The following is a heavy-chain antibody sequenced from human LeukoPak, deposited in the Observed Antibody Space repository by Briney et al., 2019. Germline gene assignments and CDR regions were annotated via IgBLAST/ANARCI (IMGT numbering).Heavy chain of an antibody. CDR1: GYTLTELS. V-gene: IGHV1-24*01. Sequence: ASVKVSCKVSGYTLTELSMHWVRQAPGKGLEWMGGFDPEDGETIYAQKFQGRVTMTEDTSTDTAYMELSSLRSEDTAVYYCATVISLYCSGGSCYSGAFDIWGQGTMVTVSS. J-gene: IGHJ3*02. CDR3: ATVISLYCSGGSCYSGAFDI. D-gene: IGHD2-15*01. CDR2: FDPEDGET.